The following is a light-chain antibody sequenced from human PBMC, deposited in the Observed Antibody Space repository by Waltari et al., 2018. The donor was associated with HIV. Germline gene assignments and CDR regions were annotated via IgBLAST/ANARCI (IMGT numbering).Light chain of an antibody. CDR3: EAWEDRLRGVV. J-gene: IGLJ2*01. CDR2: RNN. CDR1: TLNMGSND. V-gene: IGLV1-47*01. Sequence: VLTQPCSASGPPGQRVTISGSHNTLNMGSNDVCGYQHLTGPPPKHLINRNNHRPSEVPDRVSGSTSGTSASLAISGLRAEDEAEYYCEAWEDRLRGVVFGGGTKLAVL.